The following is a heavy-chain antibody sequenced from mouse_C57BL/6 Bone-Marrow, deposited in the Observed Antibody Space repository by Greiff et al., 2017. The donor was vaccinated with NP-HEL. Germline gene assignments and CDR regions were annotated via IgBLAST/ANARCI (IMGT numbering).Heavy chain of an antibody. Sequence: VQLQQSGPELVKPGASVKMSCKASGYTFTDYNMHWVKQSHGKSLEWIGYINPNNGGTSYNQKFKGKATLTVNKSSSTAYMELRSLTSEDSAVYYCARLRYYGGGNFDVWGTGTTVTVSS. CDR3: ARLRYYGGGNFDV. CDR2: INPNNGGT. J-gene: IGHJ1*03. V-gene: IGHV1-22*01. CDR1: GYTFTDYN. D-gene: IGHD1-1*02.